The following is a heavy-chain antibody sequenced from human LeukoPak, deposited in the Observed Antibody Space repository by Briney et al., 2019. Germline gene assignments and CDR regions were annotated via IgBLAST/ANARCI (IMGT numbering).Heavy chain of an antibody. J-gene: IGHJ3*02. Sequence: GGSLRLSCAASGFTFSDYYMSWIRQAPGKGLEWVSYISSSSSYTNYADSVKGRFTISKDNAKNSLYLQMNSLRAEDTAVYYCARGNDYGTVHAFDIWGQGTMVTVSS. CDR1: GFTFSDYY. V-gene: IGHV3-11*06. CDR2: ISSSSSYT. D-gene: IGHD4-17*01. CDR3: ARGNDYGTVHAFDI.